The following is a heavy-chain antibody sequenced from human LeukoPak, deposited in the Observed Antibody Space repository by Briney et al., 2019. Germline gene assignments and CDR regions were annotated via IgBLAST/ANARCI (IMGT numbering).Heavy chain of an antibody. D-gene: IGHD3-16*02. CDR1: GFTVTDAW. V-gene: IGHV3-15*01. CDR3: ATVRVNDYIWGTYRYSYFDY. Sequence: SGGSLRLSCAASGFTVTDAWMSWVRQSPGKGLEWVGRLKSKTDGATRDYAAAVKGRFTMSRDVSKNTFYLQMDSLQTEDTAVYFCATVRVNDYIWGTYRYSYFDYWGQGTLVTVSS. CDR2: LKSKTDGATR. J-gene: IGHJ4*02.